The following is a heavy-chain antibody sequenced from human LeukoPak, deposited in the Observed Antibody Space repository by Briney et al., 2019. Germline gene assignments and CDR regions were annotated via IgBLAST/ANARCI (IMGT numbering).Heavy chain of an antibody. CDR3: VREVVVPAAPYYFDY. D-gene: IGHD2-2*01. CDR2: ISSGGSTI. CDR1: GFTFSDYY. J-gene: IGHJ4*02. V-gene: IGHV3-11*01. Sequence: GGSLRLSCAVSGFTFSDYYMSWIRQAPGKGLEWGSYISSGGSTIFYADSVKGRFTVSRDNAKNSLYLQMNSLRDEDTAVYYCVREVVVPAAPYYFDYWGQGTLVTVSS.